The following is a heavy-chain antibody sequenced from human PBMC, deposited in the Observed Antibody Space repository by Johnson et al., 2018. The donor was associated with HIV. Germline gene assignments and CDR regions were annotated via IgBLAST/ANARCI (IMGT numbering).Heavy chain of an antibody. Sequence: QVQLVESGGGLVQPGGSLRLSCVASGFTFSSYAMHWVRQAPGKGLEWVAVISYDGSNKYYADSVKDRFTISRDNSKNTLYLQMNSRRAEDTAVYYCAPLGDAFDIWGQGTMVTVSS. V-gene: IGHV3-30*04. D-gene: IGHD7-27*01. CDR3: APLGDAFDI. J-gene: IGHJ3*02. CDR1: GFTFSSYA. CDR2: ISYDGSNK.